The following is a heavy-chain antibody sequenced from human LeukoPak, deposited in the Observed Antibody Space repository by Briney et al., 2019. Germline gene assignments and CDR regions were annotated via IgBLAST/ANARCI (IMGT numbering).Heavy chain of an antibody. Sequence: ASVKVSCQASGYTFTGYFLHWVRQAPGPGLEWMGWINLNSGGTNYAQRFQGRVTMTRDPSISPAYMELSRLRSNDTAMYYCARAAGETNYYFYYTMDVWGQGTTVTVSS. D-gene: IGHD6-13*01. V-gene: IGHV1-2*02. CDR2: INLNSGGT. CDR1: GYTFTGYF. J-gene: IGHJ6*02. CDR3: ARAAGETNYYFYYTMDV.